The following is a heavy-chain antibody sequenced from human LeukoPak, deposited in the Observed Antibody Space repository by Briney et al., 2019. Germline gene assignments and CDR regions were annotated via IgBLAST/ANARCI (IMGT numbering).Heavy chain of an antibody. CDR2: IYYSGST. Sequence: SETLSLTCTVSGYSISSGYYWGWIRQPPGKGLEWIGYIYYSGSTNYNPSLKSRVTISVDTSKNQFSLKLSSVTAADTAVDYCARVKEADCSGGSCYSFFRWFDPWGQGTLVTVSS. D-gene: IGHD2-15*01. V-gene: IGHV4-61*01. CDR1: GYSISSGYY. J-gene: IGHJ5*02. CDR3: ARVKEADCSGGSCYSFFRWFDP.